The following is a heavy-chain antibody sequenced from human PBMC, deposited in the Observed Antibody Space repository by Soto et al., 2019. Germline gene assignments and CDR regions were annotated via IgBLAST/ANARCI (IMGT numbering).Heavy chain of an antibody. V-gene: IGHV3-23*01. D-gene: IGHD3-9*01. CDR3: AKGSRTGYFQSGYYFDY. CDR2: ISGSGGSI. Sequence: EVQLLESGGGLVQPGGSLRLSCVASGFSFSSYAMSWVRQAPGKGLEWVSSISGSGGSIYYADSVKGRFTISRDNSKNTLYLQMNSLRAEGTAIYYCAKGSRTGYFQSGYYFDYWGQGTLVSVSS. CDR1: GFSFSSYA. J-gene: IGHJ4*02.